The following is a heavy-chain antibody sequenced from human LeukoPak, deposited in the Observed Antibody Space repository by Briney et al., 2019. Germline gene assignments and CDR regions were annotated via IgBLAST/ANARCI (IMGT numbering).Heavy chain of an antibody. CDR2: INPNSGGT. Sequence: GASVKVSCKASEYTFTGYYMQWVRQAPGQGLEWMGRINPNSGGTNYAQKFQGRVTMTRNTSISTAYMELSSLRSEDTAVYYCARSCSSTSCFWDYYYYYGMDVWGQGTTVTVSS. CDR3: ARSCSSTSCFWDYYYYYGMDV. D-gene: IGHD2-2*01. V-gene: IGHV1-2*06. J-gene: IGHJ6*02. CDR1: EYTFTGYY.